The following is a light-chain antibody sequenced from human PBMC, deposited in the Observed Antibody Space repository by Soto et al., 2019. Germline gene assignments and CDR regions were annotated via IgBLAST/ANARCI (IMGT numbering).Light chain of an antibody. Sequence: QSALTQPASVSGSPGQSITISRTGTSSDVGSYNLVSWYQQHPGKAPKVMIYEVSKRPSGVSNRFSGSKSGNTASLTISGLQAEDEADYYCCSYGGSYVFGPGTKVTVL. J-gene: IGLJ1*01. CDR2: EVS. CDR3: CSYGGSYV. V-gene: IGLV2-23*02. CDR1: SSDVGSYNL.